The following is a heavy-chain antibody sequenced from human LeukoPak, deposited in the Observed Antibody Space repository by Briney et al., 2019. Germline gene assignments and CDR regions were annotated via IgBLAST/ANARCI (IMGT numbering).Heavy chain of an antibody. CDR2: ISAYNGNT. CDR1: GYTFTSYG. Sequence: ASVKVSCKASGYTFTSYGISWVRQAPGQGLEWMGWISAYNGNTNYAQKLRGRVTMTTDTSTSTAYMELRSLRSDDTAVYYCARDPLDYYDSSGYYGSVDYWGQGTLVTVSS. J-gene: IGHJ4*02. D-gene: IGHD3-22*01. V-gene: IGHV1-18*01. CDR3: ARDPLDYYDSSGYYGSVDY.